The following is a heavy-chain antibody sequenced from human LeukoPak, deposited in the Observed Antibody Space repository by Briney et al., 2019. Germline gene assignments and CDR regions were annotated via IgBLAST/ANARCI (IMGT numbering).Heavy chain of an antibody. CDR3: AREASGRSFDS. J-gene: IGHJ4*02. V-gene: IGHV3-7*01. Sequence: GGSLRLSCAASGFTFSSYSMNWVRQAPGKGLEWVANIKHDGIEKFYVDFVKGRFTISRDNAKNSLDLQMNSLRAEDTAMYYCAREASGRSFDSWGQGTLVTVSS. D-gene: IGHD3-10*01. CDR2: IKHDGIEK. CDR1: GFTFSSYS.